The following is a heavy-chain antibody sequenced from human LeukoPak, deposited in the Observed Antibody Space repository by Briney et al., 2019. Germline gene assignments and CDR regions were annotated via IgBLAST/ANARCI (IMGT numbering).Heavy chain of an antibody. Sequence: GGSLRLSCAASGFTFSSNYMSWVRQAPGKGLEWVSVIYSGGSTYYADSVKGRFTISRHNSKNTLYLQMNSLRAEDTAVYYCARGPKWELLPFDYWGQGTLVTVSS. CDR1: GFTFSSNY. J-gene: IGHJ4*02. CDR3: ARGPKWELLPFDY. CDR2: IYSGGST. V-gene: IGHV3-53*04. D-gene: IGHD1-26*01.